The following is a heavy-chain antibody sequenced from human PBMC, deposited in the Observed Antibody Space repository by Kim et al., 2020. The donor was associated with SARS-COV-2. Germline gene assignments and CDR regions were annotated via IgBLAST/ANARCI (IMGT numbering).Heavy chain of an antibody. D-gene: IGHD6-19*01. Sequence: NPTPKSRVPISVDTSKTQFSRKLSSVTAADTAVYYCARQVARGWYYFDYWGQGTLVTVSS. V-gene: IGHV4-59*08. J-gene: IGHJ4*02. CDR3: ARQVARGWYYFDY.